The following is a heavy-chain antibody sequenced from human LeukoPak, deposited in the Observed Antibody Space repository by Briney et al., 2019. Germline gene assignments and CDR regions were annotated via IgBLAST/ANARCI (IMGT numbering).Heavy chain of an antibody. J-gene: IGHJ4*02. Sequence: SETLSLTCTVSGGSISSSSYYWGWIRQPPGKGLEWIGSIYYSGNIYYNPSLKSRVTIFVDTSKNLFSLKLSSVTAADTAVYYCQSRYLEWLLDYWGQGTLVTVSS. CDR1: GGSISSSSYY. CDR2: IYYSGNI. CDR3: QSRYLEWLLDY. V-gene: IGHV4-39*01. D-gene: IGHD3-3*01.